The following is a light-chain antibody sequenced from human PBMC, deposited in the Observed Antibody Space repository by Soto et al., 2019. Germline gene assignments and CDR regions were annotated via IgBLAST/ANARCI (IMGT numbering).Light chain of an antibody. CDR3: QQYNNCPPLY. V-gene: IGKV3-15*01. CDR2: GAS. J-gene: IGKJ5*01. Sequence: EIVMTQSPATLSVSPGERATLSCRASQSVSSNLAWDQQKPGQAPRLLIYGASTRATGIPARFSGSGSGTEFTKSGSTLQPEDSAVYYCQQYNNCPPLYLGKGTRLEIK. CDR1: QSVSSN.